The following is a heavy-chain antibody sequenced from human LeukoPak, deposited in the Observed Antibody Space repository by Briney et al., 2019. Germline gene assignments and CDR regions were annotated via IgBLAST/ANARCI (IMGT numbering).Heavy chain of an antibody. Sequence: GGSLTLSCAASGFTFSTYAMNWVRQAPGKGLEWVSSISSSGIATYYADSVRGRFTISRDNSKNTAYLQMNSLRAEDTALYYCASRYSSGWALYYFDSWGQGALVTVSS. J-gene: IGHJ4*02. D-gene: IGHD6-19*01. CDR2: ISSSGIAT. CDR1: GFTFSTYA. CDR3: ASRYSSGWALYYFDS. V-gene: IGHV3-23*01.